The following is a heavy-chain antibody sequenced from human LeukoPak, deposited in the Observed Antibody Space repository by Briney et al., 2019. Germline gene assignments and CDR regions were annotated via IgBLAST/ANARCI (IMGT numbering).Heavy chain of an antibody. Sequence: SETLSLTCTVSGDSISSHYWNWIRQPPGKGLEWIGCVHYSGIAYYNPSLKSRVAISVDTSKKQFSLILNSVTAADTAVYYCARDTYDYYFNPWGQGTLVTVSS. V-gene: IGHV4-59*11. D-gene: IGHD5-12*01. CDR2: VHYSGIA. J-gene: IGHJ5*02. CDR1: GDSISSHY. CDR3: ARDTYDYYFNP.